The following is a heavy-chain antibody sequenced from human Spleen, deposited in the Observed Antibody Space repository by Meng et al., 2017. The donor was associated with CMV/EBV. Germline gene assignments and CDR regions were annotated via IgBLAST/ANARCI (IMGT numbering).Heavy chain of an antibody. V-gene: IGHV1-2*02. Sequence: ASVKVSCKASGYTFTGYYMHWVRQAPGQGLEWMGWINPNSGGTNYAQKFQGRVTMTRDTSISTAYMEVRSLRSDDTAVYYCARENCAIETRCYHYGMDVWGQGTTVTVSS. D-gene: IGHD2-2*02. CDR3: ARENCAIETRCYHYGMDV. J-gene: IGHJ6*02. CDR2: INPNSGGT. CDR1: GYTFTGYY.